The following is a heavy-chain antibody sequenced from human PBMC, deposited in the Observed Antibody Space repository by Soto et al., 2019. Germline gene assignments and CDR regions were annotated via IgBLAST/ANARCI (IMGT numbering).Heavy chain of an antibody. J-gene: IGHJ6*02. V-gene: IGHV3-15*07. CDR2: IKSKTDGGTT. D-gene: IGHD6-13*01. CDR3: TTDPFKGIAAANYYYYGMDV. Sequence: GGSLRLSCAASGFTFSNAWMNWVRQAPGKGLEWVGRIKSKTDGGTTDYAAPVKGRFTISRDDSKNTLYLQMNSLKTEDTAVYYCTTDPFKGIAAANYYYYGMDVWGQGTTVTVSS. CDR1: GFTFSNAW.